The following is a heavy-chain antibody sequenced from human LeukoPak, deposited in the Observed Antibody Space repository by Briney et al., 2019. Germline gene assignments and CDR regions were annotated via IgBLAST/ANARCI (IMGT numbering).Heavy chain of an antibody. V-gene: IGHV4-59*01. CDR2: IYYSGST. Sequence: SETLSLTCTVSGGSISSYYWSWVRQPPGKGLEWIGYIYYSGSTNYNPSLKSRVTISVGTSKNQFSLKLSSVTAADTAVYYCARGAVIQPLDYWGQGTLVTVSS. J-gene: IGHJ4*02. D-gene: IGHD1-26*01. CDR3: ARGAVIQPLDY. CDR1: GGSISSYY.